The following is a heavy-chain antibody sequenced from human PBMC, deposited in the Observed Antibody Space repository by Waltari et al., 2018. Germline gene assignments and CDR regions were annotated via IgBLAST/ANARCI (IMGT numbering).Heavy chain of an antibody. CDR2: INHAPNR. D-gene: IGHD2-8*02. Sequence: QVHLQQWGAGALQPLDTLSLTCAVFGGPPRGCYGGWIRQPPGKGLEWIGEINHAPNRNYNPTLKSRVTMSVDTSKNQFSLKLSSVTAADTGIYYCARLEDCTGPGGNCYSGDVFALDVWGQGTMVTVSS. V-gene: IGHV4-34*01. CDR3: ARLEDCTGPGGNCYSGDVFALDV. CDR1: GGPPRGCY. J-gene: IGHJ6*02.